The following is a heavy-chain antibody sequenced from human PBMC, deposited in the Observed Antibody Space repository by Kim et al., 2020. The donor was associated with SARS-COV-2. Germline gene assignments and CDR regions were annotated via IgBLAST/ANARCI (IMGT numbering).Heavy chain of an antibody. Sequence: GGSLRLSCAASGFTFSTYDMTWVRQGPGKGLEWVSHISGSGDNKYYADSVKGRFTISRDNSKSTLYLQMNSLRAEDTAVYYCARVIVAGGQDYFDYWGQG. J-gene: IGHJ4*02. CDR2: ISGSGDNK. V-gene: IGHV3-23*01. CDR1: GFTFSTYD. CDR3: ARVIVAGGQDYFDY. D-gene: IGHD6-13*01.